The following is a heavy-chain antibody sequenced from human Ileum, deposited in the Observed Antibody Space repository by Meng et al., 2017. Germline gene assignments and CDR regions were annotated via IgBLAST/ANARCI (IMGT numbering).Heavy chain of an antibody. Sequence: QGQLQESGPVLVKPSGTLSLTCAVSGDSISSGNWWNWVRQSPGKGLEWIGEIFHGGTTNYNPSLKNRVTLLMDKSKNQFSLQLTSVTAADTAVFYCARGIGDIRVGFDYWGQGILVTVSS. CDR1: GDSISSGNW. V-gene: IGHV4-4*02. J-gene: IGHJ4*02. D-gene: IGHD5-12*01. CDR3: ARGIGDIRVGFDY. CDR2: IFHGGTT.